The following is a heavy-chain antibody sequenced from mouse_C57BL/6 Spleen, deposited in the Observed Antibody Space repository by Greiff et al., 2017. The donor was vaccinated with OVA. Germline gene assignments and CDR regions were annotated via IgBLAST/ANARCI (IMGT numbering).Heavy chain of an antibody. CDR3: ARPYYYGSSYEGYYAMDY. V-gene: IGHV14-3*01. CDR1: GFNIKNTY. Sequence: EVKLVESVAELVRPGASVKLSCTASGFNIKNTYMHWVKQRPEQGLEWIGRIDPANGNTKYAPKFQGKATITADTSSNTAYLQLSSLTSEDTAIYYCARPYYYGSSYEGYYAMDYWGQGTSVTVSS. J-gene: IGHJ4*01. D-gene: IGHD1-1*01. CDR2: IDPANGNT.